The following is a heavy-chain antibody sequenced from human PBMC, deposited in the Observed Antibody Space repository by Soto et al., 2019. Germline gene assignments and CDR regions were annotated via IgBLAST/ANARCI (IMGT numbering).Heavy chain of an antibody. CDR3: ARAGEVTTALDYYYYYYMDV. CDR1: VYTFTSYG. V-gene: IGHV1-18*01. D-gene: IGHD4-4*01. J-gene: IGHJ6*03. CDR2: ISAYNGNT. Sequence: ASVKVSCKASVYTFTSYGISWVRQAPGQGLEWMGWISAYNGNTNYAQKLQGRVTMTTDTSTSTAYMELRSLRSDDTAVYYCARAGEVTTALDYYYYYYMDVWGKGTTVTVSS.